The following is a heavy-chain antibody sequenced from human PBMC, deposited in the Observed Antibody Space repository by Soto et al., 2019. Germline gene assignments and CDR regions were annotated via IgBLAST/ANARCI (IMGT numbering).Heavy chain of an antibody. CDR1: GFNFGSYD. J-gene: IGHJ4*02. Sequence: PGGSLRLSCAASGFNFGSYDMHWVRQAPGKGLEWVALIWYDGSDEYYADSVKGRFTISRDNSKNTVYLEVDSLKIDDTAVYYCAASHIVPTMAYFDYWGQGTLVTVSS. CDR2: IWYDGSDE. CDR3: AASHIVPTMAYFDY. V-gene: IGHV3-30*02. D-gene: IGHD5-12*01.